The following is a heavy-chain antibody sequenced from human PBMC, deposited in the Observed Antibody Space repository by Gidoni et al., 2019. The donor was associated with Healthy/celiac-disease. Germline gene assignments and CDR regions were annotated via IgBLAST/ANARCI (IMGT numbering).Heavy chain of an antibody. V-gene: IGHV4-61*02. Sequence: QVQLQESGPGLVKPSQTLSLTCTVSGGSISSGSYYWSWIRQPAGKGLEWIGRIYTSGSTNYNPSLKSRVTMSVDTSKNQFSLKLSSVTAADTAVYYCARALGYSYGPLLGMDVWGQGTTVTVSS. CDR2: IYTSGST. D-gene: IGHD5-18*01. J-gene: IGHJ6*02. CDR3: ARALGYSYGPLLGMDV. CDR1: GGSISSGSYY.